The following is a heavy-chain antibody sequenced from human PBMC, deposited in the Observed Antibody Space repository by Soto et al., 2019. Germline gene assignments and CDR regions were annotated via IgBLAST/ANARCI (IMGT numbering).Heavy chain of an antibody. CDR1: GDRFTDYY. V-gene: IGHV1-2*04. CDR3: ARESGGATATLDYYDFYMDV. J-gene: IGHJ6*03. Sequence: QVQLVQSGAEVKEPGASVTVSCRASGDRFTDYYMHWVRQAPGQGLEGMGWINPNSGVTKYAQKFQGWVTMTRDTSIRTVYMQLSRVRFDDTAIYYCARESGGATATLDYYDFYMDVWGTGTTVTVSS. D-gene: IGHD5-12*01. CDR2: INPNSGVT.